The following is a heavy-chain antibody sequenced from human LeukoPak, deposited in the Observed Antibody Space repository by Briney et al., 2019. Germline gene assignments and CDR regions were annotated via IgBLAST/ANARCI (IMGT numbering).Heavy chain of an antibody. CDR3: ARLRDRVGSHWFDP. D-gene: IGHD1-26*01. CDR2: IYTSGST. Sequence: SETLSLTCTVSGGSISSYYWSWIRQPPGKGLEWIGYIYTSGSTSYNPSLKSRVTISVDTSKNQFSLKLSSVTAADTAVYYCARLRDRVGSHWFDPWGQGTLVTVSS. V-gene: IGHV4-4*09. J-gene: IGHJ5*02. CDR1: GGSISSYY.